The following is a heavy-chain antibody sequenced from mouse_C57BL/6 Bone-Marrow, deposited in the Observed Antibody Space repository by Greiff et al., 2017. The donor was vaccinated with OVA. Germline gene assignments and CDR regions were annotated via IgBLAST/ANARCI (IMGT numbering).Heavy chain of an antibody. CDR1: GFNIKDDY. D-gene: IGHD2-3*01. V-gene: IGHV14-4*01. J-gene: IGHJ2*01. CDR2: IDPENGDT. CDR3: TTGLLRFDY. Sequence: VQLQQSGAELVRPGASVKLSCTASGFNIKDDYMHWVKQRPEQGLEWIGWIDPENGDTEYASKFQGKATITADTSSNTAYLQLSSLTSEDTAVYYWTTGLLRFDYWGQGTTLTVSS.